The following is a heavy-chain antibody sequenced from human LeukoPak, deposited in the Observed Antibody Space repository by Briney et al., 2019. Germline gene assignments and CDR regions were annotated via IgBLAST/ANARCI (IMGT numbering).Heavy chain of an antibody. CDR3: AKDQVLDY. D-gene: IGHD3-10*01. V-gene: IGHV3-30*18. CDR1: GFTFSSYG. J-gene: IGHJ4*02. Sequence: PGRSLRLSCAASGFTFSSYGMHWVRQAPGKGLEWVAVISYDGSNKYYADSVKGRFTISRDNSKNTLYLQMNSLRAEDTPVYYCAKDQVLDYWGQGTLVTV. CDR2: ISYDGSNK.